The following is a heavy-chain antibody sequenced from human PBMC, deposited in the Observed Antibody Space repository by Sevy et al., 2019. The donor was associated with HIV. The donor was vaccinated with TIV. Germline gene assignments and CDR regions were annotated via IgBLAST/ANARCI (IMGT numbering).Heavy chain of an antibody. D-gene: IGHD2-2*01. CDR1: GFTFSDYY. CDR2: ISGRSSYI. Sequence: GGSLRLSCAASGFTFSDYYMNWVRQAPGKGLEWVSSISGRSSYIHYADSVRGRFTISRDNAKNSFYLQMNSLGADDTAVYFCARDGGCSSSFCRLSFDSWGQGALFTVSS. V-gene: IGHV3-21*06. CDR3: ARDGGCSSSFCRLSFDS. J-gene: IGHJ4*02.